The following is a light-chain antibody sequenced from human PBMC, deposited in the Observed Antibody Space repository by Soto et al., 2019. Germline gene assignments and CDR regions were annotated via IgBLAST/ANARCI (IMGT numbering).Light chain of an antibody. CDR2: EVN. J-gene: IGLJ1*01. Sequence: QFALTQPASVSGSPGQSITISCTGTSSHIGGYNFVSWYQQHPGKAPKLIIYEVNNRPSGVSNRFSGSKSGDTASLTISGLQAEDEADYYCRSHTITNTGLFGTGTKLTVL. V-gene: IGLV2-14*01. CDR1: SSHIGGYNF. CDR3: RSHTITNTGL.